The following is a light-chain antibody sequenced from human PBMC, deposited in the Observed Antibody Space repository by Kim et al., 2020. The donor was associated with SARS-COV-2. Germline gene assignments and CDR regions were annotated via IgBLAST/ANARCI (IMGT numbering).Light chain of an antibody. CDR2: GAS. Sequence: SLSPGESAPLACRASQSVNSNYLAWYQQKPGQAPRLLIYGASSRATGIPDRFSGSGSGTDFTLSISRLEPDDFAVYYCQQYGSSYTFGQGTKLEI. V-gene: IGKV3-20*01. CDR3: QQYGSSYT. CDR1: QSVNSNY. J-gene: IGKJ2*01.